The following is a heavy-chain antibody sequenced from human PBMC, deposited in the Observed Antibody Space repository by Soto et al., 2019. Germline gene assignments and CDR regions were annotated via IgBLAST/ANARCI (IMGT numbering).Heavy chain of an antibody. J-gene: IGHJ6*02. CDR2: VYSTGGT. D-gene: IGHD3-10*01. CDR1: VGPDSSHN. V-gene: IGHV4-59*08. Sequence: QVQLQQSGPRLVKPSETLSLTCTVSVGPDSSHNWAWIRQPPGRGLEWIGYVYSTGGTGYNPSLKSRVTISADRSTNHISLSLTSVTAADTAIYYCVRQGIGTQYGLVDVWGQGTSVTVSS. CDR3: VRQGIGTQYGLVDV.